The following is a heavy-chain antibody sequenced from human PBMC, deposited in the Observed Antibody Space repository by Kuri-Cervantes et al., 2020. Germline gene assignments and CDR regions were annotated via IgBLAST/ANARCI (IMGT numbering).Heavy chain of an antibody. J-gene: IGHJ5*02. CDR2: ISSSSSTI. CDR3: AKPSVWGAGWFDP. Sequence: GESLKISCAASGFTFSSYSMNWVRQAPGKGLEWVSYISSSSSTIYYADSVKGRFTISRDNSNNVLFLQMDSLRVEDTAVYYCAKPSVWGAGWFDPWGQGTLVIV. D-gene: IGHD3-16*01. V-gene: IGHV3-48*01. CDR1: GFTFSSYS.